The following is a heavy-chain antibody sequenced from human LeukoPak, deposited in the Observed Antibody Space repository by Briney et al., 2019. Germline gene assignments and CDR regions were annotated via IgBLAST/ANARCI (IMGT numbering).Heavy chain of an antibody. V-gene: IGHV4-59*01. CDR1: GGSISSYY. CDR3: AKYVWGSYPTFEDY. Sequence: SETLSLTCSVSGGSISSYYWSWIRQPPGKGLEWIGYISYSGSTNYNPSLKSRVTISVDTSKNQFSLKLSSVTAVDTAVYYCAKYVWGSYPTFEDYWGQGTLVTVSS. J-gene: IGHJ4*02. CDR2: ISYSGST. D-gene: IGHD3-16*02.